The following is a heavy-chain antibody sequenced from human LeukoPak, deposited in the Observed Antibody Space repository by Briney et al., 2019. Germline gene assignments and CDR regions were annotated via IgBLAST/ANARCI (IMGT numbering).Heavy chain of an antibody. CDR3: AKSGGTTVFDF. J-gene: IGHJ4*02. CDR2: ISSSGST. D-gene: IGHD4-11*01. Sequence: SETLSLICTVSGVSISSYYWNWILQSPGKGLEWIGYISSSGSTSYNPSLKSQVTISIDTSKNQFSLKLSSVTAADTAVYYCAKSGGTTVFDFWGQGILVTVSS. CDR1: GVSISSYY. V-gene: IGHV4-59*01.